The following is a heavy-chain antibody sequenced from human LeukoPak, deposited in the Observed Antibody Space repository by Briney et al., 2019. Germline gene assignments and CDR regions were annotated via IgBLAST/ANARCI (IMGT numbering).Heavy chain of an antibody. J-gene: IGHJ4*02. Sequence: SETLSLTCIVSGNSITFDFWSWIRQSPGKGLEWIGYINYSGRSVYDPSLKSRVTISVDRSRKRVSLKMRSVTAADTAVYYCARLDCLSDECYNYWAVGALVTVSS. V-gene: IGHV4-59*08. CDR1: GNSITFDF. CDR2: INYSGRS. CDR3: ARLDCLSDECYNY. D-gene: IGHD2-21*01.